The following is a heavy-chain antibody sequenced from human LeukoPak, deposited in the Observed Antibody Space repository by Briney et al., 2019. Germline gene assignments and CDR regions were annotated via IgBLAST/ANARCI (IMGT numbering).Heavy chain of an antibody. CDR3: TRIIKSGSFDY. J-gene: IGHJ4*02. CDR1: GFTFSSCG. Sequence: GGSLRLSCAASGFTFSSCGMHWVRQAPGKGLEWLGRIKSKTDGGTTDYVAPVKGRFTISRDDSKNTLYVQMNSLKIEDTAVYYCTRIIKSGSFDYWGQGVLVTVSS. V-gene: IGHV3-15*01. CDR2: IKSKTDGGTT. D-gene: IGHD1-26*01.